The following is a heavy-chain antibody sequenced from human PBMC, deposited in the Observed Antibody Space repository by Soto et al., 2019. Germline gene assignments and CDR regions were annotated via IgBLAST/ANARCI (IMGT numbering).Heavy chain of an antibody. CDR2: INVYNGNT. D-gene: IGHD4-4*01. J-gene: IGHJ4*02. CDR1: GYTFTSYA. V-gene: IGHV1-18*01. CDR3: ARDAVAVTTGISGY. Sequence: QVQLVQSGAEVKKPGASVKVSCKASGYTFTSYAISWVRPAPGQGLEWMGWINVYNGNTKYAQKFQGRVTMTTDTSTSTVYMELRSLTSDDTAVYYCARDAVAVTTGISGYWGQGTLVTVSS.